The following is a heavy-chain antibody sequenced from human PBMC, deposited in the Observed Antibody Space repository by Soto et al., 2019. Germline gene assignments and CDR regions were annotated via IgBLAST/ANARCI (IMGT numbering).Heavy chain of an antibody. J-gene: IGHJ4*02. D-gene: IGHD2-2*01. CDR1: GFTFSSYS. CDR2: ISSSSGTI. CDR3: AKDSHWAIISPTHDY. V-gene: IGHV3-48*01. Sequence: GGSLRLSCAASGFTFSSYSMNWVRQAPGKGLEWVSYISSSSGTIYYADSVKGRFTISRDNAKNSLYLQMNSLRAEDTAIYYCAKDSHWAIISPTHDYWGQGTLVTVSS.